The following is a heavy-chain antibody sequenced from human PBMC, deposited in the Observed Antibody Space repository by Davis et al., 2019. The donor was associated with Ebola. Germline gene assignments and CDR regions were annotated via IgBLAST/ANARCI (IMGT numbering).Heavy chain of an antibody. Sequence: ASVTVSCKASGFTFTDYYMHWVRQAPGRGPEWMGWISLNSGSTKYSHKFQGRVTMTRDTSINTAHMELSGLTSDYTAVYYCARDDKVMHFDFWGQGTLVTVSS. J-gene: IGHJ4*02. CDR2: ISLNSGST. D-gene: IGHD3-16*01. CDR1: GFTFTDYY. V-gene: IGHV1-2*02. CDR3: ARDDKVMHFDF.